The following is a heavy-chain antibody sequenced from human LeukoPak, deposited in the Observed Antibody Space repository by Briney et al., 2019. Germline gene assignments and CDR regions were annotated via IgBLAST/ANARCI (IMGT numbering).Heavy chain of an antibody. V-gene: IGHV1-2*02. J-gene: IGHJ4*02. Sequence: ASVRVSCKASGYTFIGYYMHWVRQAPGQGLEWMGWIDPKSDGTNYAQKFQGRVTMTRDTSVSTVYMELSRLSSDDTAVYYCAGSSCSRTTCPDYWGQGTLVTVSS. CDR2: IDPKSDGT. CDR3: AGSSCSRTTCPDY. D-gene: IGHD2-2*01. CDR1: GYTFIGYY.